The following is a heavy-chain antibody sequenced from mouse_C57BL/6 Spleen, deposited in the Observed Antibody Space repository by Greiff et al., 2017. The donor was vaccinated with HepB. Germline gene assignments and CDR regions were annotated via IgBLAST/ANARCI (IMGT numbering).Heavy chain of an antibody. D-gene: IGHD2-4*01. CDR3: ARGDYDPLFAY. CDR1: GYTFTSYW. J-gene: IGHJ3*01. CDR2: IDPSDSYT. Sequence: VQLQQPGAELVMPGASVKLSCKASGYTFTSYWMHWVKQRPGQGLEWIGEIDPSDSYTNYNQKFKGKSTLTVDKSSSTAYMQLSSLTSEDSAVYYCARGDYDPLFAYWGQGTLVTVS. V-gene: IGHV1-69*01.